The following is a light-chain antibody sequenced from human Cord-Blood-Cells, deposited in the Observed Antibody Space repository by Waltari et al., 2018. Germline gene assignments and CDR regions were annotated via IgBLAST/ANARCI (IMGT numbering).Light chain of an antibody. CDR3: QQYNSSSYS. J-gene: IGKJ2*03. Sequence: IVLTHSTGTLSLSPGARATLSCRASKSVSSSYLAWYQQKPGQAPRLLIYGASSRATGIPDRFSGSGSGTDFTLTISRLQPDDFAAYYCQQYNSSSYSFGQGTKLEIK. CDR1: KSVSSSY. V-gene: IGKV3-20*01. CDR2: GAS.